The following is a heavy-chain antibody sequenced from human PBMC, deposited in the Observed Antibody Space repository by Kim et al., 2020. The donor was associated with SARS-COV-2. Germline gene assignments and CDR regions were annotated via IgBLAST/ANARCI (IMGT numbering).Heavy chain of an antibody. Sequence: NYNPSLKSRIPISVDTSKNQFSLKLSSVTAADTAVYYCARSEYSSSWYEYWGQGTLVTVSS. J-gene: IGHJ4*02. D-gene: IGHD6-13*01. V-gene: IGHV4-59*01. CDR3: ARSEYSSSWYEY.